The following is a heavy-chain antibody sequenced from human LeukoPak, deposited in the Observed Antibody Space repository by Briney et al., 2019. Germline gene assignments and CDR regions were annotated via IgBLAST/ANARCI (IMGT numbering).Heavy chain of an antibody. CDR2: ISYDGSNK. CDR1: GFTFSSYA. CDR3: ARVRRYFDY. J-gene: IGHJ4*02. Sequence: GRSLRLSCAASGFTFSSYAMHWVRQAPGKGLEWVAVISYDGSNKYYADSVKGRFTISRDNSKNTLYLQMNSLRAEDTAVYYCARVRRYFDYWGQGTLVTVSS. V-gene: IGHV3-30-3*01.